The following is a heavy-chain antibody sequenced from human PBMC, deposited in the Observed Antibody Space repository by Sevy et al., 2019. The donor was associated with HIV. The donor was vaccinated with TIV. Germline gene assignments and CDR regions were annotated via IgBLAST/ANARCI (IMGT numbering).Heavy chain of an antibody. CDR3: ATSRSGYFVSSGYYIY. D-gene: IGHD3-22*01. J-gene: IGHJ4*02. Sequence: GESLKISCKGSGYSFTSHWIGWVRHMPGKGLEWMGIIYPDDSASRYSPSFQGQVTFSADKSISTAYLQWSRLKASDTAMYYCATSRSGYFVSSGYYIYWGQGTLVTVSS. V-gene: IGHV5-51*01. CDR1: GYSFTSHW. CDR2: IYPDDSAS.